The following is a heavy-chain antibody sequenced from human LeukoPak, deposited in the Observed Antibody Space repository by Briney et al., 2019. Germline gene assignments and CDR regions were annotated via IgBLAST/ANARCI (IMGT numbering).Heavy chain of an antibody. Sequence: SETLSLTCTVSGGSISSGSYYWSWIRQPAGKGLEWIGRIYTSGSTNYNPSLKSRVTISVDTSKNQFSLKLSSVTAADTAVYYCARDGVFGVVPLYYFDYWGQGTLVTVSS. CDR1: GGSISSGSYY. J-gene: IGHJ4*02. D-gene: IGHD3-3*01. CDR2: IYTSGST. CDR3: ARDGVFGVVPLYYFDY. V-gene: IGHV4-61*02.